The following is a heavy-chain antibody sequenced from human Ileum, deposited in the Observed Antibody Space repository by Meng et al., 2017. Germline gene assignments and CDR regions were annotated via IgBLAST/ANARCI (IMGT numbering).Heavy chain of an antibody. Sequence: QVQLQESGPGLVKPSETLSLTCTFPGGSIRSTSNYWDWVRQSPGTRLEWIGSIYYSGATYYNPSLKSRVTMSVDTSKNQFSLRLSSVTAADTAVYFCARRVHDGRHYHYFDYWGQGALVTVSS. V-gene: IGHV4-39*01. CDR3: ARRVHDGRHYHYFDY. CDR1: GGSIRSTSNY. J-gene: IGHJ4*02. D-gene: IGHD3-16*01. CDR2: IYYSGAT.